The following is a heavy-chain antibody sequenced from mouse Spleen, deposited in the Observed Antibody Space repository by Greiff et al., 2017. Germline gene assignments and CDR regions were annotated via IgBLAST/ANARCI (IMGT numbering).Heavy chain of an antibody. CDR3: GVTTNYYAMDY. CDR2: INPNYGTT. Sequence: EVKLVESGPELVKPGASVKISCKASGYSFTDYNMNWVKQSNGKSLEWIGVINPNYGTTSYNQKFKGKATLTVDQSSSTAYMQLNSLTSEDSAVYYCGVTTNYYAMDYWGQGTSVTVSS. V-gene: IGHV1-39*01. CDR1: GYSFTDYN. D-gene: IGHD2-3*01. J-gene: IGHJ4*01.